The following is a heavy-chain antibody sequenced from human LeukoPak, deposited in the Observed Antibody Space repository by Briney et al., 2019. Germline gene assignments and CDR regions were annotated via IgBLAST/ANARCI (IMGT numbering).Heavy chain of an antibody. CDR1: GFTFSSYG. V-gene: IGHV3-48*04. CDR2: ISSSGSTI. CDR3: ALDSSGYYYDY. Sequence: GGSLRLSCAASGFTFSSYGMTWVRQAPGKGLEWVSYISSSGSTIYYADSVKGRITISRDNAKNMLYLQMNSLRAEDTAVYYCALDSSGYYYDYWGQGTLVTVSS. D-gene: IGHD3-22*01. J-gene: IGHJ4*02.